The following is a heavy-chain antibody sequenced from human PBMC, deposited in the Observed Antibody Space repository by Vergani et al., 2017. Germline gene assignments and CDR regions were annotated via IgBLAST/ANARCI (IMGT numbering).Heavy chain of an antibody. J-gene: IGHJ6*02. Sequence: QVQLQESGPGLVKPSQTLSLTCTVSGGSISSGSYYWSWIRQPAGKGLEWIGRIYTSGSTNYKPSLKSRVNISVDTSKNTFSLKLSSVTAADTAVCYCARATYCSSTSCYYYYGMDVWGQGTTVTVSS. CDR3: ARATYCSSTSCYYYYGMDV. V-gene: IGHV4-61*02. D-gene: IGHD2-2*01. CDR1: GGSISSGSYY. CDR2: IYTSGST.